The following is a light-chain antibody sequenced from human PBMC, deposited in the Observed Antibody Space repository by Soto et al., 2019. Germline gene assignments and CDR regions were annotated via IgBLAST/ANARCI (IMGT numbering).Light chain of an antibody. CDR2: DAS. V-gene: IGKV3-11*01. CDR3: QQRKSWPAIT. CDR1: QSVSNS. Sequence: IVLTQSPATLSLSPGDRATLSCRASQSVSNSLVWYQHKPGQAPRFLIYDASKRAIGTPARFSGSGSGTDFTRTISSLEPEDFGVYYCQQRKSWPAITFGQGTRLEIK. J-gene: IGKJ5*01.